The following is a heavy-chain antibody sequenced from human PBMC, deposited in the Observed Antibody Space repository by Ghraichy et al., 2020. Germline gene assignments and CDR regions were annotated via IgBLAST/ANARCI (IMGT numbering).Heavy chain of an antibody. Sequence: SETLSLTCTVSGGSISSYYWSWIRQPAGKGLEWIGRIYTSGSTNYNPSLKSRVTMSVDTSKNQFSLKLSSVTAADTAVYYCARESQRRDLGIRYYFDYWGQGTLVTVGS. V-gene: IGHV4-4*07. CDR2: IYTSGST. J-gene: IGHJ4*02. CDR3: ARESQRRDLGIRYYFDY. D-gene: IGHD3-16*01. CDR1: GGSISSYY.